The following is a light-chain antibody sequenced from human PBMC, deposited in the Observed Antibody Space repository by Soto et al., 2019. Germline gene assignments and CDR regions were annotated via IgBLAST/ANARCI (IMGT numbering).Light chain of an antibody. CDR3: QQYGSSPWP. CDR1: QSISTSY. V-gene: IGKV3-20*01. CDR2: GAS. Sequence: EIVLTQSPGTLSLSPGERVTLSCRASQSISTSYLAWYQQKPGQAPRLLIYGASIRASGIPDRFSGSGSGTDFTLSISRLEHEDFAVYYCQQYGSSPWPFGQGTKVEIK. J-gene: IGKJ1*01.